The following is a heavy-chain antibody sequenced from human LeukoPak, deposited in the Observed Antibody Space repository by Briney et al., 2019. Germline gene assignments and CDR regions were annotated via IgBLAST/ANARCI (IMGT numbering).Heavy chain of an antibody. J-gene: IGHJ4*01. CDR3: ARHYDSNSYGPGY. V-gene: IGHV3-21*01. Sequence: GGSLRLSCAASGFTFSSCSLNWVRQAPGKGLEWVSSISSSSSYIYYADSVKGRFTTSRDNAKNSLYLQMNSLRAEDTAVYYCARHYDSNSYGPGYWGQGTLVTVSS. CDR2: ISSSSSYI. D-gene: IGHD3-22*01. CDR1: GFTFSSCS.